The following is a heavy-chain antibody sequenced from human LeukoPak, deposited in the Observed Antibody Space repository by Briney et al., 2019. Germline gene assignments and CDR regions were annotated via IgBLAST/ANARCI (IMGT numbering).Heavy chain of an antibody. CDR3: ARGVVPAARGAFDI. Sequence: GGSLRLSCAASGFTFDDYGMSWVRQAPGKGLEWASGINWNGGSTGYADSVKGRFTISRDNAKNSLYLQTNSLRAEDTALYYCARGVVPAARGAFDIWGQGTMVTVSS. CDR2: INWNGGST. CDR1: GFTFDDYG. D-gene: IGHD2-2*01. V-gene: IGHV3-20*04. J-gene: IGHJ3*02.